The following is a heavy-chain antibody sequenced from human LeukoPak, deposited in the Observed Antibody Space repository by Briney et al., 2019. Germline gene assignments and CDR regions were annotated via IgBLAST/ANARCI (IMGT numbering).Heavy chain of an antibody. CDR1: GGSINRGTFF. CDR2: ISNSGST. Sequence: KPAETLSLTCAVSGGSINRGTFFWTWIRKPPGKGLEWIGYISNSGSTNYHPSLKSRVTISSDTPKTQFTLKLTSVTAADTAVYYCARSPSGYRFDSWGQGTLVTVSS. J-gene: IGHJ4*02. V-gene: IGHV4-61*01. CDR3: ARSPSGYRFDS. D-gene: IGHD3-22*01.